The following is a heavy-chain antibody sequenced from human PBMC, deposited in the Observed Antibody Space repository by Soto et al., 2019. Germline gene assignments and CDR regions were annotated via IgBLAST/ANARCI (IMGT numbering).Heavy chain of an antibody. CDR2: IIPVFGTT. D-gene: IGHD3-16*01. CDR3: SSPWRTSDDDFTI. CDR1: GGTFSDYG. J-gene: IGHJ3*02. V-gene: IGHV1-69*01. Sequence: QVQLVQSGAEVKKPGSSVKVSCKASGGTFSDYGISWVRQAPGQGLEWMGGIIPVFGTTNYAQRFQGRVTISADESTGTVYMELSSLRSDDTAVFYCSSPWRTSDDDFTIWGQGTLVTVSS.